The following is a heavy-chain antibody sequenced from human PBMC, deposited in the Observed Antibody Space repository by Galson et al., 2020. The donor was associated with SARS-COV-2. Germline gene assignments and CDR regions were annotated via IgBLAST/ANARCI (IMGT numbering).Heavy chain of an antibody. D-gene: IGHD6-13*01. CDR2: ISYDGSNK. Sequence: GGSLRLSCAASGFTFSSYGMHWVRQAPGKGLEWVAVISYDGSNKYYADSVKGRFTISRDNSKNTLYLQMNSLRAEDTAVYYCASALIFSSSWSLDYWGQGTLVTVSS. J-gene: IGHJ4*02. CDR1: GFTFSSYG. V-gene: IGHV3-30*19. CDR3: ASALIFSSSWSLDY.